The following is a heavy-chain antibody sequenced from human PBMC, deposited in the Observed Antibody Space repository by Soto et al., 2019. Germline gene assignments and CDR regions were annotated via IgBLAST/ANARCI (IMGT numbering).Heavy chain of an antibody. D-gene: IGHD2-15*01. CDR1: GYTFTSYG. V-gene: IGHV1-18*01. J-gene: IGHJ3*02. CDR2: ISAYNGNT. Sequence: GASVKVSCKASGYTFTSYGISWVRQAPGQGLEWMGWISAYNGNTNYAQKIQGRVTMTTDTSTSTAYMELRSLRSDDTAVYYCAIFDVVVVVAARRTIDAFDIWGQGTMVTVSS. CDR3: AIFDVVVVVAARRTIDAFDI.